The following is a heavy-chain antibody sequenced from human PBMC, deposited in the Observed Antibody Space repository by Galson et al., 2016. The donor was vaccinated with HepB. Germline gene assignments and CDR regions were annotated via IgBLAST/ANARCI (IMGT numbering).Heavy chain of an antibody. V-gene: IGHV3-33*01. J-gene: IGHJ4*02. CDR1: RFTFSYYG. Sequence: SLRLSCAASRFTFSYYGMHWVRQAPGKGLEWVAVIWYDETDKYYAESIKGRFTISRDNSKNTLYLQMNNLRVEDTAVYYCARDGERYCRGTNCLSRFYHFDYWGQGTLVTVSS. D-gene: IGHD2-15*01. CDR3: ARDGERYCRGTNCLSRFYHFDY. CDR2: IWYDETDK.